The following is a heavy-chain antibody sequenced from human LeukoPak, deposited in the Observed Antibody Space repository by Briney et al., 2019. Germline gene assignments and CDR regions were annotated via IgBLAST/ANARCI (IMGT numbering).Heavy chain of an antibody. D-gene: IGHD5-12*01. Sequence: GGSLRLSCAASGFSFSSFDMHWVRQATGKGLEWVSVIGTAGDSYYPGSVKGRFTISREIAKNSLYLQMNSPRAGDTAVYYCTRSLPCRGYSPHDCGAFDIWGQGTMVTVSS. CDR2: IGTAGDS. CDR1: GFSFSSFD. J-gene: IGHJ3*02. CDR3: TRSLPCRGYSPHDCGAFDI. V-gene: IGHV3-13*01.